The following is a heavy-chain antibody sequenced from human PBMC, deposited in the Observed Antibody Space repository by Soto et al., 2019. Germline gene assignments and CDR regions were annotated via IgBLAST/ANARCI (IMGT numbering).Heavy chain of an antibody. J-gene: IGHJ4*02. V-gene: IGHV4-4*07. CDR2: IYSGGST. Sequence: QVQLPESGPGLVKPSETLSLSCGVSGGSISQYYWSWIRQPAGKGLEWIGRIYSGGSTNYNPSLESRGTMSVDTSKNKFALKLSSVTAADTAVYYCARGPGGFGDFSLDYWGQGTLVTVSS. CDR3: ARGPGGFGDFSLDY. CDR1: GGSISQYY. D-gene: IGHD3-10*01.